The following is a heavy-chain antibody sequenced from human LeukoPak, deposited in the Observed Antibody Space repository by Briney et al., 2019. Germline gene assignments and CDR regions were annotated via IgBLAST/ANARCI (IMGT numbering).Heavy chain of an antibody. CDR3: ARTNVDTAMVTQDDY. CDR2: ISAYNGNT. D-gene: IGHD5-18*01. V-gene: IGHV1-18*01. CDR1: GYTFTSYG. Sequence: ASVKVSCKASGYTFTSYGISWVRQAPGQGLEWMGWISAYNGNTNYAQKLQGRATMTTDTSTSTAYMELRSLRSDDTAVYYCARTNVDTAMVTQDDYWGQGTLVTVSS. J-gene: IGHJ4*02.